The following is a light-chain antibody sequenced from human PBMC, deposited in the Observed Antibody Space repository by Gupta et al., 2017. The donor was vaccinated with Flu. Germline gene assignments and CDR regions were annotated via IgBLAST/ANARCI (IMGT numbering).Light chain of an antibody. J-gene: IGKJ1*01. Sequence: DGVLTQSPLSLPVTLGQPASISCRSSQSLVYSDGDSYVSWFHQRPGRSPRRLIYKASNRDPGVPDRISGSGSGTDFTLKISRVEAEDVGVYYCMHSTRWPWTFGQGTKVEIK. V-gene: IGKV2-30*01. CDR2: KAS. CDR3: MHSTRWPWT. CDR1: QSLVYSDGDSY.